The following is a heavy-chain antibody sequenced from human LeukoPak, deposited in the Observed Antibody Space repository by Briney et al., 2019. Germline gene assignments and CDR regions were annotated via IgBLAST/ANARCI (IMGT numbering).Heavy chain of an antibody. CDR1: GFTFSRYA. V-gene: IGHV3-23*01. CDR3: ARGTGPRKCGNCYFDY. Sequence: GGSLRLSCAGSGFTFSRYAMSWVRQAPGKGLEWVSSISGSGGSTWYADSVKGRFTISRDNAKNSLYLHINSLRAEDTAVYYCARGTGPRKCGNCYFDYWGQGTLVTVSS. CDR2: ISGSGGST. J-gene: IGHJ4*02. D-gene: IGHD2-21*01.